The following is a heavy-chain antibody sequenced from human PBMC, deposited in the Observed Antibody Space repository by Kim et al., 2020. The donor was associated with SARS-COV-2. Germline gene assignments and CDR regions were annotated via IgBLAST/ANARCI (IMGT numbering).Heavy chain of an antibody. Sequence: SETLSLTCSVSGGPISSAGHFWSWIRQRPGKGLEWIGYIHNTGRTYYNPSLKSRLSISMDASKSQFSLNLTSVDAADTAVYYCARPPLLWFDFYCWGEG. CDR1: GGPISSAGHF. V-gene: IGHV4-31*02. CDR3: ARPPLLWFDFYC. D-gene: IGHD3-10*01. J-gene: IGHJ1*01. CDR2: IHNTGRT.